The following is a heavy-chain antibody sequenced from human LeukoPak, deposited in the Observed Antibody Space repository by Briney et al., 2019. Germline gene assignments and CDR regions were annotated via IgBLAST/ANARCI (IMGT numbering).Heavy chain of an antibody. J-gene: IGHJ3*02. D-gene: IGHD3-9*01. CDR3: AVTIFSSDAFDI. V-gene: IGHV4-38-2*01. CDR2: IYHSGST. CDR1: GYSISSGYY. Sequence: PSETLSLTCAVSGYSISSGYYWGWIRQPPGKGLEWIGSIYHSGSTYYNPSLKSRVTISVDTSKNQFSLKLSSVTAADTAVYYYAVTIFSSDAFDIWGQGTMVTVSS.